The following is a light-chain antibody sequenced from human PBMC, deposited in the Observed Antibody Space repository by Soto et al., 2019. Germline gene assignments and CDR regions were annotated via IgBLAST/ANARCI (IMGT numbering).Light chain of an antibody. Sequence: EIVMTQSPATLSASPGERATLSCRASQSVSSNLAWYQQKPGQAPRLLLYGASTRATGIPARFSGSGSGTEFTPTISSLQSEDFAVYYCQQYNNWPPLTFGGGTKVEIK. CDR2: GAS. CDR1: QSVSSN. J-gene: IGKJ4*01. V-gene: IGKV3-15*01. CDR3: QQYNNWPPLT.